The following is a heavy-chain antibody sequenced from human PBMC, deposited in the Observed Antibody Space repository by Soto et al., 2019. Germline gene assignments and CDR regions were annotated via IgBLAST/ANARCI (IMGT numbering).Heavy chain of an antibody. V-gene: IGHV1-69*06. CDR3: ASGDYSNPYNWFDP. CDR2: IIPIFGTA. CDR1: GGTFSSYA. J-gene: IGHJ5*02. Sequence: SVKVSCKASGGTFSSYAISWVRQAPGQGLEWMGGIIPIFGTANYAQKFQGRVTITADKSTSTAYMELSSLRSGDTAVYYCASGDYSNPYNWFDPWGQGTLVTVYS. D-gene: IGHD4-4*01.